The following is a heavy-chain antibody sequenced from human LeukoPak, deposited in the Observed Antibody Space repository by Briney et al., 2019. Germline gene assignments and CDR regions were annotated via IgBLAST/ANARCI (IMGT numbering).Heavy chain of an antibody. Sequence: GGSLRLSRAASGFTFSNAWMSWVRQAPGKGLEWVSYISSSSSTIYYADSVKGRFTISRDNAKNSLYLQMNSLRAEDTAVYYCAREGYSNYGTYFDYWGQGTLVTVSS. V-gene: IGHV3-48*01. CDR1: GFTFSNAW. D-gene: IGHD4-11*01. CDR3: AREGYSNYGTYFDY. CDR2: ISSSSSTI. J-gene: IGHJ4*02.